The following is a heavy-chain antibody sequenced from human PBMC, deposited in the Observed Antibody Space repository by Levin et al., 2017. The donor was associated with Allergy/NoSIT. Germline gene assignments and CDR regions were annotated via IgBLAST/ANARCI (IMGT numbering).Heavy chain of an antibody. V-gene: IGHV4-4*07. CDR2: IYTSGST. D-gene: IGHD3-10*01. J-gene: IGHJ5*02. CDR1: GGSISSYY. Sequence: SETLSLTCTVSGGSISSYYWSWIRQPAGKGLEWIGRIYTSGSTNYNPSLKSRVTMSVDTSKNQFSLKLSSVTAADTAVYYCARDRGITMVRGPNWFDPWGQGTLVTVSS. CDR3: ARDRGITMVRGPNWFDP.